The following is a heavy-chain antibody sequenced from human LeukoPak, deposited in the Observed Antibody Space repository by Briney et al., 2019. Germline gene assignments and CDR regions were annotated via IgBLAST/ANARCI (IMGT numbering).Heavy chain of an antibody. D-gene: IGHD3-3*01. J-gene: IGHJ4*02. CDR1: GFTFSSYG. Sequence: PGGSLRLSCAASGFTFSSYGMHWVRQAPGKGLEWVAVIRYDGSNKYYADSVKGRFTISSDNSKNTLYLQMNSLRAEDTAVYYCAVRGYDFWSGYYPFDYWGQGTLVTVSS. V-gene: IGHV3-30*02. CDR3: AVRGYDFWSGYYPFDY. CDR2: IRYDGSNK.